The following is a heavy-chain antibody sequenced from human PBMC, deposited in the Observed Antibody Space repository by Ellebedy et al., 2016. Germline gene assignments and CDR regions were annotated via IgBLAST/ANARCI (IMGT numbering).Heavy chain of an antibody. J-gene: IGHJ4*02. Sequence: GSLRLXCTVSGGSISSSSYYWGWIRQPPGKGLEWIGSIYYSGSTYYNPSLKSRVTISVDTSKNQFSLKLSSVTAADTAVYYCARGLGGGSGSYYDYWGQGTLVTVSS. V-gene: IGHV4-39*07. D-gene: IGHD3-10*01. CDR2: IYYSGST. CDR1: GGSISSSSYY. CDR3: ARGLGGGSGSYYDY.